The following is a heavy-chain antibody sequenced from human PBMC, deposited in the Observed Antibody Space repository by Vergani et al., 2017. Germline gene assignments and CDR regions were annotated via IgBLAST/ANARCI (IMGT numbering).Heavy chain of an antibody. Sequence: QVQLVQSGAEVKKPGASVKVSCKASGYTFTSYDINWVRQATGQGLEWMGWMNPNSGNTFYAQKFQGRVTMTRNTSISTAYMELSSLRSEDTAVYYCARDISSYYYDSSGYIGDAFDIWGQGTMVTVSS. CDR2: MNPNSGNT. D-gene: IGHD3-22*01. V-gene: IGHV1-8*01. CDR3: ARDISSYYYDSSGYIGDAFDI. J-gene: IGHJ3*02. CDR1: GYTFTSYD.